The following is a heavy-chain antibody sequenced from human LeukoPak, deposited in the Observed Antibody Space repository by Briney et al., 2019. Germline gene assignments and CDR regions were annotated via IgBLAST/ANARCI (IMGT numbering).Heavy chain of an antibody. D-gene: IGHD3-9*01. J-gene: IGHJ5*02. CDR2: MIPILGIA. CDR3: TRDPSVDYDLLSHWFDP. CDR1: GGTFSSYA. Sequence: SVKVSCNASGGTFSSYAISWVRQAPGQGLEWMGRMIPILGIANYAQKFQGRVTITADKSTSTAYMELSSLRSEDTAVYYCTRDPSVDYDLLSHWFDPWGQGTLVTVSS. V-gene: IGHV1-69*04.